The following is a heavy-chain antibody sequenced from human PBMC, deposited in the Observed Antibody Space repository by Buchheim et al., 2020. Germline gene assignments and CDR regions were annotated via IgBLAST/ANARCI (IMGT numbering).Heavy chain of an antibody. CDR1: GFSFGTYW. V-gene: IGHV3-7*01. CDR2: IKEDGTET. J-gene: IGHJ5*02. Sequence: EVYLVESGGGLVQPGGSLRLSCVASGFSFGTYWMSWVRQVPGKGLEWLAHIKEDGTETDYVDSVKGRFTISRDNAKNSLFLEMVSLRAEDTAMYYWARGSNRYDRWGQGTL. CDR3: ARGSNRYDR. D-gene: IGHD2-8*01.